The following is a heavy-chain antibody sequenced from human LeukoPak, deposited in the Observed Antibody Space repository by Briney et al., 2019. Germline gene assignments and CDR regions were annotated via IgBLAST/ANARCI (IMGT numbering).Heavy chain of an antibody. V-gene: IGHV4-59*12. D-gene: IGHD3-10*01. CDR2: IYYSGST. CDR3: ARDRGSGTANYYGMDV. J-gene: IGHJ6*02. Sequence: IYYSGSTNYNPSLKSRVTISVDTSKNQFSLEVTSVTAADTAVYYCARDRGSGTANYYGMDVWGQGTTVTVSS.